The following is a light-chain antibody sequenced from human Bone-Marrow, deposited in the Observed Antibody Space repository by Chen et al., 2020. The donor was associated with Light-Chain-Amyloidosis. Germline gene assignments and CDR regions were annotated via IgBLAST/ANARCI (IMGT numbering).Light chain of an antibody. CDR1: DLPTKY. CDR3: QSADSSGTYEVI. V-gene: IGLV3-25*03. Sequence: SYELTQPPSVSVSPGQTARITSSGADLPTKYAYWYQQKPGQAPVLVIHRDTERPSGISERFSGSSSGKTATLTISGVQAEDEADYHCQSADSSGTYEVIFGGGTKLTVL. CDR2: RDT. J-gene: IGLJ2*01.